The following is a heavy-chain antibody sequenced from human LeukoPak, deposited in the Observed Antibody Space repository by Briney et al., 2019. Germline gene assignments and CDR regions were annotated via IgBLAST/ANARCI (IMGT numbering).Heavy chain of an antibody. CDR1: GGSISSGGYY. J-gene: IGHJ4*02. V-gene: IGHV4-31*03. D-gene: IGHD2-2*01. CDR2: IYYSGST. CDR3: ARDPRLGVPAAPL. Sequence: SQTLSLTCTVSGGSISSGGYYWSWIRQHPGKGLEWIGYIYYSGSTYHNPSLKSRVTISVDTSKNQFSLKLSSVTAADTAVYYCARDPRLGVPAAPLWGQGTLVTVSS.